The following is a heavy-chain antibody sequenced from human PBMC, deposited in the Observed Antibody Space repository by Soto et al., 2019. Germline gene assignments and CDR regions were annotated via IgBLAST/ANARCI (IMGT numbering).Heavy chain of an antibody. Sequence: GGSLRLSCSASGFTFSSYAMHWVRQAPGKGLEYVSAISSNGGSTYYADSVKGRFTISRDNSKNTLYLQMSSLRAEDTAVYYCVKEFTAYYDILTGYYDYWGQGTLVTVSS. CDR3: VKEFTAYYDILTGYYDY. CDR1: GFTFSSYA. CDR2: ISSNGGST. V-gene: IGHV3-64D*08. J-gene: IGHJ4*02. D-gene: IGHD3-9*01.